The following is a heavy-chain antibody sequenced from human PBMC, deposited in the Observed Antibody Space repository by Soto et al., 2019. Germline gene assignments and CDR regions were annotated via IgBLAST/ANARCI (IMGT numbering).Heavy chain of an antibody. Sequence: PSETLFLTCTVSGGSISSYYWSWIRQPPGKGLEWIGYIYYSGSTNYNPSLKSRVTISVDTSKNQFSLKLSSVTAADTAVYYCARCLSLDEPFDYWGQGTLVTVSS. D-gene: IGHD3-9*01. CDR1: GGSISSYY. CDR2: IYYSGST. J-gene: IGHJ4*02. CDR3: ARCLSLDEPFDY. V-gene: IGHV4-59*01.